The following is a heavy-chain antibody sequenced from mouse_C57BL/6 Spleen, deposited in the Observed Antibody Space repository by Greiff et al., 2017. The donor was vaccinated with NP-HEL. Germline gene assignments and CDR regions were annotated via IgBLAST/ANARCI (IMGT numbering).Heavy chain of an antibody. D-gene: IGHD1-1*01. CDR1: GYTFTDYE. CDR3: TRWGYYGSSYPYYAMDY. J-gene: IGHJ4*01. V-gene: IGHV1-15*01. CDR2: IDPETGGT. Sequence: VQLHQSGAELVRPGASVTLSCKASGYTFTDYEMHWVKQTPVHGLEWIGAIDPETGGTAYNQKFKGKAILTADKSSSTAYMELRSLTSEDSAVYYCTRWGYYGSSYPYYAMDYWGQGTSVTVSS.